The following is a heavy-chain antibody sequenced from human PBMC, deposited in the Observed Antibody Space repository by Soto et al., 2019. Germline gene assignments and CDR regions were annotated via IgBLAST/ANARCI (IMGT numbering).Heavy chain of an antibody. D-gene: IGHD3-22*01. CDR1: GFTFSNAW. V-gene: IGHV3-15*07. CDR3: TTDSEGGYYDSSGYYRDY. J-gene: IGHJ4*02. CDR2: IKSKTDGGTT. Sequence: EVQLVESGGGLVKPGGSLRLSCAASGFTFSNAWMNWVRQAPGKGLEWVGRIKSKTDGGTTDYAAPVKGRFTISRDDSKNTLYLQMNSLKTEDTAVYYSTTDSEGGYYDSSGYYRDYWGQGTLVTVSS.